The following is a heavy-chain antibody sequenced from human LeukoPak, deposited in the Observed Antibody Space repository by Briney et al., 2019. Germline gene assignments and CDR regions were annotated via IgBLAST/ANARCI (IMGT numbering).Heavy chain of an antibody. D-gene: IGHD6-25*01. CDR3: ASVRRDYYYYYMDV. V-gene: IGHV1-69*05. CDR1: GGTFSSYA. CDR2: IIPIFGTA. J-gene: IGHJ6*03. Sequence: SVKVSCKASGGTFSSYAISWVRQAPGQGLEWMGGIIPIFGTANYAQKFQGRVTITTDESTSTAYMELSSLRSEDTAVYYCASVRRDYYYYYMDVWGKGTTVTVSS.